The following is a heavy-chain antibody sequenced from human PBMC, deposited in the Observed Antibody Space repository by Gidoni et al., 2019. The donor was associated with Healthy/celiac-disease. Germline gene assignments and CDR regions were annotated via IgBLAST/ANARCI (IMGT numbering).Heavy chain of an antibody. J-gene: IGHJ6*03. CDR3: ARDPPCGEGLECEYYMDV. CDR2: ISYDGSNK. Sequence: QVQLVESGGGVVQPGRSLRLSCAASGFTFSSYAMHWVRQAPGKGLEWVAVISYDGSNKYYADSVKGRFTISRDNSKNTLYLQMNSLRAEDTAVYYCARDPPCGEGLECEYYMDVWGKGTTVTVSS. D-gene: IGHD2-21*01. CDR1: GFTFSSYA. V-gene: IGHV3-30*01.